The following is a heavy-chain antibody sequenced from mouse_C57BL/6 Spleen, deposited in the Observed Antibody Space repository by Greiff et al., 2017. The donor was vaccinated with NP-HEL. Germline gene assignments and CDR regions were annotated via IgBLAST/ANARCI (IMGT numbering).Heavy chain of an antibody. CDR3: AKKGATVGYAMDY. D-gene: IGHD1-1*01. CDR1: GYTFTSYW. J-gene: IGHJ4*01. CDR2: IDPSDSYT. V-gene: IGHV1-50*01. Sequence: VQLQQPGAELVKPGASVKLSCKASGYTFTSYWMQWVKQRPGQGLEWIGEIDPSDSYTNYNQKFQGKATLTVDTSSRTSYMKLSSLTSEDSAVYYCAKKGATVGYAMDYWGQGTSVTVSS.